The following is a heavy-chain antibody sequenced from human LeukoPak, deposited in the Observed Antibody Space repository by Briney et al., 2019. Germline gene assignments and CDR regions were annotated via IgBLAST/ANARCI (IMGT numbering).Heavy chain of an antibody. CDR1: GYTFTSYG. CDR2: IIPIFGTA. D-gene: IGHD5-24*01. V-gene: IGHV1-69*06. J-gene: IGHJ4*02. CDR3: AASDGWLQLIVHY. Sequence: GASVKVSCKASGYTFTSYGISWVRQAPGQGLEWMGGIIPIFGTANCAQKFQGRVTITADKSTSTAYMELSSLRSEDTAVYYCAASDGWLQLIVHYWGQGTLVTVSS.